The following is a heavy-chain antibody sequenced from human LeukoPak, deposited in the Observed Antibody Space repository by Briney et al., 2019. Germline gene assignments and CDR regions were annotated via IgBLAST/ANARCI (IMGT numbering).Heavy chain of an antibody. CDR2: IYYSGST. CDR3: ARHDQIVVAEIDY. J-gene: IGHJ4*02. Sequence: SETLSLTCTVSGGSISSSSYYWGWFRQPPGKGLKWIGSIYYSGSTYYNPSLKSRVTISVDTSKNLFSLKLSSVTAADTAVYYCARHDQIVVAEIDYWGQGTLVTVSS. D-gene: IGHD3-22*01. V-gene: IGHV4-39*01. CDR1: GGSISSSSYY.